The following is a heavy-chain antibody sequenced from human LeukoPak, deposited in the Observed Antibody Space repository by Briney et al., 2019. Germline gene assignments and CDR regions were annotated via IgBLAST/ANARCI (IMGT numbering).Heavy chain of an antibody. J-gene: IGHJ6*02. V-gene: IGHV3-74*01. CDR3: ARRGTGHGMDV. D-gene: IGHD1-1*01. CDR2: INNDGSSA. Sequence: GGSLRLSCAASGFTFNNYWIHGVGQVPGKGLVWVSRINNDGSSASYVDSVKGRFTISRDNAKNTLFLQMNSLRAEDTAVYYCARRGTGHGMDVWGQGTTVIVSS. CDR1: GFTFNNYW.